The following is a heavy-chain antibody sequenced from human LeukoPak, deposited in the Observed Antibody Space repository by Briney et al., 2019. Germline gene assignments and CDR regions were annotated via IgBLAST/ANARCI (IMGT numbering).Heavy chain of an antibody. CDR1: GFTFSSYS. D-gene: IGHD5-24*01. J-gene: IGHJ4*02. Sequence: PGGSLRLSCAASGFTFSSYSMNWVRQAPGKGLEWISYISSSSNTIYYADSVKGRFTISRDNAKNSLYLQMNSLRDEDTAVYYCARGGLEMAIIFAHDYWGQGTLVTVSS. CDR2: ISSSSNTI. CDR3: ARGGLEMAIIFAHDY. V-gene: IGHV3-48*02.